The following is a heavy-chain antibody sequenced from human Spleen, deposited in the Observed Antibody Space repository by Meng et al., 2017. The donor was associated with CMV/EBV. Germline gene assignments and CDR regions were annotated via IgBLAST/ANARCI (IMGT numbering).Heavy chain of an antibody. CDR3: ARGRGGA. J-gene: IGHJ5*02. CDR1: GFSVSDYY. Sequence: SLRLSCGASGFSVSDYYMTWIRQAPGKGMEWGSYMSNSGSPIYYADSVKGRFTMSRDNANNSLYLQMNSLRTEDTAVYYCARGRGGAWGQGTLVTVSS. CDR2: MSNSGSPI. V-gene: IGHV3-11*04. D-gene: IGHD4-23*01.